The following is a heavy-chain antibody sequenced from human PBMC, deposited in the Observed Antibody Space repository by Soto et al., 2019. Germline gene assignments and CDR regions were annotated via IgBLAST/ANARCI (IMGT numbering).Heavy chain of an antibody. J-gene: IGHJ5*02. D-gene: IGHD2-21*02. V-gene: IGHV3-30*19. CDR2: TSFDGSDK. CDR3: TSTYCGAGCSSWFDP. Sequence: QVQLVESGGGEVQPGRSLRLSCKASGFRFSGFAMHWVRQAPGKGLEWVATTSFDGSDKYYADSVKGRFTISRDNTRNTLYLQMNTLRADDTALYYCTSTYCGAGCSSWFDPWGQGTLVTVSS. CDR1: GFRFSGFA.